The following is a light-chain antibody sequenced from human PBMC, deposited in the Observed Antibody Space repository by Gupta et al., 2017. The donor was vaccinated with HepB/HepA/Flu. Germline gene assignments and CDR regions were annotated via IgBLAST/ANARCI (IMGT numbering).Light chain of an antibody. J-gene: IGLJ1*01. V-gene: IGLV1-51*01. CDR1: SSNFGNNH. CDR3: GTWDSSLSPGHYV. CDR2: DTN. Sequence: QSVLTHPPSVSAAPGQKVTISCYGSSSNFGNNHVSCYQQLPGTAPTLLIFDTNKRPSGIPDRFSGSRSGTSATLAITVLQTGDEADYYCGTWDSSLSPGHYVFGTGTKVTVL.